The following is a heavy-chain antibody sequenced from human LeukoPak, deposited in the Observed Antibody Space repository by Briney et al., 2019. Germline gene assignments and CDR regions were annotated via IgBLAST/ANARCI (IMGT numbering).Heavy chain of an antibody. CDR3: ARHLGGYYFDY. D-gene: IGHD4-23*01. CDR1: GFTVSSNY. Sequence: PGGSLRLSCAASGFTVSSNYMSWVRQAPGRGLEWVSVIYSGGSTYYADSVKGRFTISRDNSKNTLYLQMNSLRAEDTAVYYCARHLGGYYFDYWCQGTLVTVSS. V-gene: IGHV3-53*01. J-gene: IGHJ4*02. CDR2: IYSGGST.